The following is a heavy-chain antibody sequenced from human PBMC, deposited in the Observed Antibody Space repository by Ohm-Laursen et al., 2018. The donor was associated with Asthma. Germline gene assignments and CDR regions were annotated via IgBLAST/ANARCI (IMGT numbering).Heavy chain of an antibody. V-gene: IGHV3-53*01. J-gene: IGHJ3*02. Sequence: SLRLSCTASGFTVSSNYMSWVRQAPGKGLEWVSVIYSGGSTYYADSVKGRFTISRDNSKNTLYLQMNSLRAEDTAVYCCARADYYDSSDAFDIWGQGTMVTVSS. D-gene: IGHD3-22*01. CDR3: ARADYYDSSDAFDI. CDR1: GFTVSSNY. CDR2: IYSGGST.